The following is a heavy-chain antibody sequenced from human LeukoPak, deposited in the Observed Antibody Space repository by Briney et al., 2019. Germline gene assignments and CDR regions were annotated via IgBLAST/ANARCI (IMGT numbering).Heavy chain of an antibody. J-gene: IGHJ4*02. D-gene: IGHD3-16*01. CDR1: GFIFSTYG. CDR3: AKDSLADIDY. CDR2: IRHDGSIK. V-gene: IGHV3-30*02. Sequence: GRSLRLSCAASGFIFSTYGMYWVRQAPGKGLEWVAFIRHDGSIKNYADSVKGRSTISRDNSKNTLYLQMNSLRAEDTAVYYCAKDSLADIDYWGQGTLVSVSS.